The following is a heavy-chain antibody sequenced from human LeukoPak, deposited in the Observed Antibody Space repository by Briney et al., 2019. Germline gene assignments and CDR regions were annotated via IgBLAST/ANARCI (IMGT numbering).Heavy chain of an antibody. J-gene: IGHJ4*02. CDR3: AREESGGYFDY. V-gene: IGHV1-46*01. CDR1: GFTFTNYY. CDR2: INPSGSNT. Sequence: VSVKVSCKASGFTFTNYYMHWVRQAPGQGLEWMGLINPSGSNTNYAQKFRGRVTMTRDTSATTVYMELSSLRSEDTAVYYCAREESGGYFDYGGQGTLVTVSS. D-gene: IGHD2-8*02.